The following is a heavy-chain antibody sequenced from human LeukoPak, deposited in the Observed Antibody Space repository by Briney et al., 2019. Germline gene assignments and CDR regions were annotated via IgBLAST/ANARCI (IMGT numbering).Heavy chain of an antibody. CDR2: ISGTGSHT. CDR1: AFAFSSYS. J-gene: IGHJ4*02. Sequence: GSLRLSCAASAFAFSSYSMNWVRQAPGKGLEWVSAISGTGSHTYYADTVKGRFTISRDNSKNTLYLQMNSLRAGDTAVYYCAKGRIVVVPTAIGYWGQGTLVTVSS. CDR3: AKGRIVVVPTAIGY. D-gene: IGHD2-2*01. V-gene: IGHV3-23*01.